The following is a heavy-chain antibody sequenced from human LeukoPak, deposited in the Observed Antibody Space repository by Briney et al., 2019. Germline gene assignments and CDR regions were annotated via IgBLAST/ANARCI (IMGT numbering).Heavy chain of an antibody. D-gene: IGHD3-22*01. Sequence: GGSLRLSCAASGFTFSSYSMNWVRQAPGKGLEWVSSISSSSSYIYYADSVKGRFTISRDNAKNSLYLQMNSLRAEDTAVYYCARYYYDSSGYYSITHYYYYYMDVWGKGTTVTVSS. J-gene: IGHJ6*03. V-gene: IGHV3-21*01. CDR2: ISSSSSYI. CDR3: ARYYYDSSGYYSITHYYYYYMDV. CDR1: GFTFSSYS.